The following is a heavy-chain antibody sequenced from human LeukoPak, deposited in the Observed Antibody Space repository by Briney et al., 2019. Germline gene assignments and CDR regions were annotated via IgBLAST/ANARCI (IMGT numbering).Heavy chain of an antibody. CDR2: ISDRST. Sequence: GGSLRLSCAASGFTFSSYAMSWVRQAPGKGLEWVSAISDRSTYYADSVKGRFTISRDNSKNTLHLQMNSLRVEDTAVYHCAKDLGTSGWYCDYWGQGTLVTVSS. CDR1: GFTFSSYA. CDR3: AKDLGTSGWYCDY. V-gene: IGHV3-23*05. J-gene: IGHJ4*02. D-gene: IGHD6-19*01.